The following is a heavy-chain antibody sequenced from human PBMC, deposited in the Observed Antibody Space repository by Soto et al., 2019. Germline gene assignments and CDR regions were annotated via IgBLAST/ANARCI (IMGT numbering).Heavy chain of an antibody. CDR1: GGSISSYY. D-gene: IGHD3-22*01. V-gene: IGHV4-59*12. Sequence: TVSGGSISSYYWSWIRQPPGKGLEWIGYIYYSGSTNYNPSLKSRVTISVDTSKNQLSLKLTSVTAADTAVYYCARVGDSGYYWYFDYWGQGALVTVSS. J-gene: IGHJ4*02. CDR3: ARVGDSGYYWYFDY. CDR2: IYYSGST.